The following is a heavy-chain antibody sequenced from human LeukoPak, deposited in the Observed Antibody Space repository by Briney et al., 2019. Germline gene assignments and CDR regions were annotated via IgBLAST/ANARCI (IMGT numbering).Heavy chain of an antibody. CDR3: ATPGGKYGAGYYYYMDV. CDR2: IIPIFGTA. Sequence: ASVKVSCKASGGTFSSYAISWVRQAPGQGLEWTGGIIPIFGTANYAQKFQGRVTITTDESASTAYMELSSLRSEDTAVYYCATPGGKYGAGYYYYMDVWGKGTTVTVSS. V-gene: IGHV1-69*05. J-gene: IGHJ6*03. D-gene: IGHD3-16*01. CDR1: GGTFSSYA.